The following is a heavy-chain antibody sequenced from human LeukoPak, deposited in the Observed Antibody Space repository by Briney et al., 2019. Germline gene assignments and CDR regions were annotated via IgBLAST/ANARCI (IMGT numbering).Heavy chain of an antibody. V-gene: IGHV3-48*02. CDR2: ISSSSSTI. D-gene: IGHD1-26*01. Sequence: GGSLRLSCAASGFTFTSDGMNWVRQAPGKGLEWVSYISSSSSTIYYADSVKGRFTISRDNAKNSLYLQMNSLRDEDTAVYYCARDPSPYSGSYHTPWSQGTLVTVSS. CDR3: ARDPSPYSGSYHTP. CDR1: GFTFTSDG. J-gene: IGHJ4*02.